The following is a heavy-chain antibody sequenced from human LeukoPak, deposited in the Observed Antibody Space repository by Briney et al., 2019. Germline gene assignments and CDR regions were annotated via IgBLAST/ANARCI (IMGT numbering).Heavy chain of an antibody. J-gene: IGHJ6*03. CDR3: ARPYSNYYMDV. D-gene: IGHD4-11*01. Sequence: ASVKVSCKASGYTFIGYYMHWVRQAPGQGLEWMGRINPNSGGTNYAQKFQGRVTMTRDTSISTAYMELSRLRSGDTAVYYCARPYSNYYMDVWGKGTTVTVSS. CDR1: GYTFIGYY. V-gene: IGHV1-2*06. CDR2: INPNSGGT.